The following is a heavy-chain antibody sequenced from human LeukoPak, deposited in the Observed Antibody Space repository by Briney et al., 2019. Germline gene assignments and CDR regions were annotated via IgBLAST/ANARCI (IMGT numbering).Heavy chain of an antibody. V-gene: IGHV3-53*01. CDR3: ARRYSSGWWIDY. CDR1: GLTFSSHW. Sequence: GGSLRLSCAASGLTFSSHWMHWVRQAPGKGLVWVSIIYSGGDTYYADSVRGRFTISRDNSKNTLYLQMNTLRAEDTAVYYCARRYSSGWWIDYWGQGSLVTVSS. CDR2: IYSGGDT. D-gene: IGHD6-19*01. J-gene: IGHJ4*02.